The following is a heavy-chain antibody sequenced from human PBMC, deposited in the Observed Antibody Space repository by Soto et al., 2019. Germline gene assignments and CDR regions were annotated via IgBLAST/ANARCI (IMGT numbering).Heavy chain of an antibody. Sequence: SETLFLTCTVSGGSISSGNYYWSWIRQPPGKGLEWIGFISYSGSAYYNPSLKSRVTISVDTSKNQFSLNLSFVTAADTAVYYCATMGTPATGLYHFDYWGQGTLVTVSS. CDR3: ATMGTPATGLYHFDY. V-gene: IGHV4-30-4*01. CDR1: GGSISSGNYY. J-gene: IGHJ4*02. CDR2: ISYSGSA. D-gene: IGHD2-15*01.